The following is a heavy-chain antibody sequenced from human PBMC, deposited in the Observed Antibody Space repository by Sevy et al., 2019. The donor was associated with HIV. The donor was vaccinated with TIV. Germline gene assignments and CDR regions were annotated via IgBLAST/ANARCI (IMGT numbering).Heavy chain of an antibody. Sequence: GGSLRLSCAASGFTFDDYTIHWVRQVPGKGLEWVSLITWDPAKTDYADSVKGRFTVSRDNSENSLYLQMNSLRTEDTALYFCAKDIPGWSGFDYWGQGTLVTVSS. J-gene: IGHJ4*02. CDR3: AKDIPGWSGFDY. D-gene: IGHD3-10*01. CDR2: ITWDPAKT. CDR1: GFTFDDYT. V-gene: IGHV3-43*01.